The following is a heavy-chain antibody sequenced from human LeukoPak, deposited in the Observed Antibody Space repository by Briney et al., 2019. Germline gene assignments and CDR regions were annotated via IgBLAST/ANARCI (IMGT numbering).Heavy chain of an antibody. D-gene: IGHD6-19*01. CDR3: ARGLAVAGPRRGTHWFDP. Sequence: SETLSLTCTVSGYSISSGYYWGWIRQPPGKGLEWIGTIYQSGITYYKPSLKSRVTISVDTSKNQFSLRLTSVTAADTAVYYCARGLAVAGPRRGTHWFDPWGQGTLVTVSS. J-gene: IGHJ5*02. CDR1: GYSISSGYY. V-gene: IGHV4-38-2*02. CDR2: IYQSGIT.